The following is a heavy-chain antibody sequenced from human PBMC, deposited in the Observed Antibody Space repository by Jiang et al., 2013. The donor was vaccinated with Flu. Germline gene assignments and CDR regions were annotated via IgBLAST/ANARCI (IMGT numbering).Heavy chain of an antibody. Sequence: GLVWVSEINSDGSRTISADSVKGRFTISRDNAKNTLYLQMNSLRAEDTAVYYCARSGVYYDSGMGYYYCYMDVWGKGTTVTVSS. CDR3: ARSGVYYDSGMGYYYCYMDV. V-gene: IGHV3-74*01. D-gene: IGHD3-10*01. J-gene: IGHJ6*03. CDR2: INSDGSRT.